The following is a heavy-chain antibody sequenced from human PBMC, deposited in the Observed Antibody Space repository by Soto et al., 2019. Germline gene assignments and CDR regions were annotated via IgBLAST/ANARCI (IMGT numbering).Heavy chain of an antibody. CDR1: GFTFSSYA. Sequence: GGSLRLSCAASGFTFSSYAMSWVRQAPGKGLEWVSAISGSGGSTYYADSVKGRFTISRDNSKNTLYLKMNSLRPEYTCVYYCVKDQPSVAEGTLDVHFDYWVEVILVSVAS. D-gene: IGHD3-9*01. J-gene: IGHJ4*02. CDR2: ISGSGGST. CDR3: VKDQPSVAEGTLDVHFDY. V-gene: IGHV3-23*01.